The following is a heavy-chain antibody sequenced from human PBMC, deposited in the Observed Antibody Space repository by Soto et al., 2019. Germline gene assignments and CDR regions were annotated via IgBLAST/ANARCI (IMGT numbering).Heavy chain of an antibody. CDR1: RFIFSIYA. V-gene: IGHV3-30*09. D-gene: IGHD6-19*01. CDR2: ISYNGSTE. J-gene: IGHJ5*02. CDR3: ARALGFGSGWYSVDP. Sequence: QVQLVESGGGVVQPGRSLRLSCAASRFIFSIYAMHWVRQAPGKGLEWVAVISYNGSTEYYADSVKGRFAISRDNSKSTLFLQMSSLRAEDTATYYCARALGFGSGWYSVDPWGQGTLVTVSS.